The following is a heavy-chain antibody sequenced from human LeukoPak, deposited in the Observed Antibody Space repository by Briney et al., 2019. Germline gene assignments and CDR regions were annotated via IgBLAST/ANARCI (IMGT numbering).Heavy chain of an antibody. Sequence: SETLSLTCTVSGASISRGSHYWSWSRQPAGKGLEWIGRIYTIGNTNYSPSLWRRVTISVDTSKNQFSLRLHSVTAADTAVYYCARDRSYYSDTGTDYWGQGALVAVSS. CDR2: IYTIGNT. CDR1: GASISRGSHY. J-gene: IGHJ4*02. V-gene: IGHV4-61*02. D-gene: IGHD3-22*01. CDR3: ARDRSYYSDTGTDY.